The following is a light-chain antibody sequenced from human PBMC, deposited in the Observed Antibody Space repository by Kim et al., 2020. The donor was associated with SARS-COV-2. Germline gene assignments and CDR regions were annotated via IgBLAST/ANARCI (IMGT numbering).Light chain of an antibody. Sequence: QSALTQPPSASGSPGQSVTISCTGTSSDVGGYNNVSWYQQHPGKAPKLMIYEVSKRPSGVPDRFSGSKSGNTASLTVSGLQAEDEADYYCSSYAGSNNFEVFGTGTKVTVL. J-gene: IGLJ1*01. V-gene: IGLV2-8*01. CDR2: EVS. CDR3: SSYAGSNNFEV. CDR1: SSDVGGYNN.